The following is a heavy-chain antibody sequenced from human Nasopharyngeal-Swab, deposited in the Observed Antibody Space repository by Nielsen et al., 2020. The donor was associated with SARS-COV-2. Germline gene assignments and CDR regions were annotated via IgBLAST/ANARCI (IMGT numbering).Heavy chain of an antibody. Sequence: LKISCAASGFTFDDYAMHWVRQAPGKGLEWVSGISWNSGSIGYADSVKGRFTIFRDNAKNSLYLQMNSLRAEDTALYYCAKGGYSYGSDAFDIWGQGTMVTVSS. D-gene: IGHD5-18*01. CDR1: GFTFDDYA. CDR2: ISWNSGSI. CDR3: AKGGYSYGSDAFDI. J-gene: IGHJ3*02. V-gene: IGHV3-9*01.